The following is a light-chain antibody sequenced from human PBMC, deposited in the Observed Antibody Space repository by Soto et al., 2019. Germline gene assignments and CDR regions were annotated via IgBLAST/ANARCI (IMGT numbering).Light chain of an antibody. CDR2: GNS. Sequence: QSVLTQPPSVSGAPGQRVTISCTRSSSNIGAGYDVNWYQQLPGTAPKLLIYGNSNRPSGVPDRFSGSKSGTSASLAITGLQAEDEADYYCQSYDSSLSGYVFGTGTKVTVL. J-gene: IGLJ1*01. CDR3: QSYDSSLSGYV. CDR1: SSNIGAGYD. V-gene: IGLV1-40*01.